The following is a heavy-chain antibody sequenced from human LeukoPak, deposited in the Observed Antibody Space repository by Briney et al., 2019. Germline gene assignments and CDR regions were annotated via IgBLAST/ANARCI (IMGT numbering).Heavy chain of an antibody. D-gene: IGHD3-10*01. CDR2: ISSSSSYI. V-gene: IGHV3-21*01. CDR3: ARDSGGFYFDN. Sequence: GGSLRLSCAASGFTFSSYSMNWVRQAPGKGLEWVSSISSSSSYIYYADSVKGRFTISRDNAKNSLYLQMNSLRAEDTAVYYCARDSGGFYFDNWGQGTMVTVSS. J-gene: IGHJ4*02. CDR1: GFTFSSYS.